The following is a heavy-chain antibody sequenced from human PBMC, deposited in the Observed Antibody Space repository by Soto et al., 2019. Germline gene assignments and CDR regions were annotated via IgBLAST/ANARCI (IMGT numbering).Heavy chain of an antibody. CDR2: IKPLPTSGST. CDR3: ARDLAAAAY. Sequence: QVQLVQSGAEVKKPGASVKVSCKASGYIFTNYYIHWVRQAPGQGLEWMAIIKPLPTSGSTKYAQKFQGRVTVTRDTSTSTVYMELSSLKSEDTAIYYCARDLAAAAYWGQGTLVTVSS. V-gene: IGHV1-46*01. J-gene: IGHJ4*02. D-gene: IGHD6-13*01. CDR1: GYIFTNYY.